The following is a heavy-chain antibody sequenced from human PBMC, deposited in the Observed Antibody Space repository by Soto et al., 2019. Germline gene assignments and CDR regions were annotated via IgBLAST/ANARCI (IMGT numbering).Heavy chain of an antibody. CDR3: AREGAVPYYYYVMDV. CDR1: GYTFTRYG. J-gene: IGHJ6*02. V-gene: IGHV1-18*01. CDR2: ISGYDGRT. D-gene: IGHD2-21*01. Sequence: QVHLVQSGAEVKKPGASVKVSCKTSGYTFTRYGITWVRQAPGQGLEWMGWISGYDGRTNFAQKVQDRVTMTTDTSTSTVYMELRSLRSDDTAVYYCAREGAVPYYYYVMDVWGQGTTVTVSS.